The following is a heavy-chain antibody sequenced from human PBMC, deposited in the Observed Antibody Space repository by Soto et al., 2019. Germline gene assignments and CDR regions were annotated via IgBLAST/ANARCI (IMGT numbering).Heavy chain of an antibody. CDR1: GDSVSSNSAD. CDR3: ARRPAYYFDY. J-gene: IGHJ4*02. CDR2: TYYRSKWYN. Sequence: SQTLSLTCAVSGDSVSSNSADWNWIRQSPSRGLEWLGRTYYRSKWYNDYAVSVKSRITINPDTSKNQFSLQLNFVSPEDTAVYYCARRPAYYFDYWGQGTLVTVSS. D-gene: IGHD2-15*01. V-gene: IGHV6-1*01.